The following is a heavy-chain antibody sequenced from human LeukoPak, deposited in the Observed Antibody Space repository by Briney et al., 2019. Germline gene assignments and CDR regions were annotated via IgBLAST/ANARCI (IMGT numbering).Heavy chain of an antibody. V-gene: IGHV3-30*02. Sequence: GGSLRLSCAASGFTFSSYGMHWVRQAPGEGLEWVSFIRYDGSNKYYADSVKGRFTISRDNSKNTLYLQMNSLRAEDTAVYYCAKDLGAAPYNWFDPWGQGTLVTVSS. CDR2: IRYDGSNK. J-gene: IGHJ5*02. CDR1: GFTFSSYG. CDR3: AKDLGAAPYNWFDP. D-gene: IGHD6-6*01.